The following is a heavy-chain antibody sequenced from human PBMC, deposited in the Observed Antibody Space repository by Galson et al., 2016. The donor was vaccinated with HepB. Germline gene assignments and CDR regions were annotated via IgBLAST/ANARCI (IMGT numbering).Heavy chain of an antibody. CDR3: AREMPVISHLFDF. Sequence: SLRLSCAASGSTFTNYGMQWVRQAPGKGLEWVALIWYDGRNKNYADSVKGRFTISRDNSKNTLYLQMNSLRAEDTAVYYCAREMPVISHLFDFWGQGTLATVSS. CDR1: GSTFTNYG. J-gene: IGHJ4*02. V-gene: IGHV3-33*01. CDR2: IWYDGRNK. D-gene: IGHD2-21*01.